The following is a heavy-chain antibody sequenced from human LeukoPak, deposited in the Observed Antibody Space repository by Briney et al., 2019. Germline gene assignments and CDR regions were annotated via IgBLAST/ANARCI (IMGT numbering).Heavy chain of an antibody. CDR1: GFTFSSYA. Sequence: GGSLRLSCAASGFTFSSYAMHWVRQAPGKGLEWVAVISYDGSNKYYADSVKGRFTISRDNSKNTVYLQMNSLRAEDTAVYYCARNIPVTRWGYWGQGTPVTVSS. CDR3: ARNIPVTRWGY. J-gene: IGHJ4*02. D-gene: IGHD2-21*01. V-gene: IGHV3-30*14. CDR2: ISYDGSNK.